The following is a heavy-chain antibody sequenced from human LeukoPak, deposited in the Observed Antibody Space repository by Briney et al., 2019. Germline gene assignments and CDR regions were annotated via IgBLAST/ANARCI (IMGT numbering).Heavy chain of an antibody. Sequence: ASVKVSCKASGYTFTSYAISWVRQAPGQGLEWMGGIIPIFGTANYAQKFQGRVTITADESTSTAYMELSSLRSEDTAVYYCARGAVAHYYYYMDVWGKGTTVTVSS. CDR1: GYTFTSYA. CDR2: IIPIFGTA. CDR3: ARGAVAHYYYYMDV. V-gene: IGHV1-69*13. J-gene: IGHJ6*03. D-gene: IGHD6-19*01.